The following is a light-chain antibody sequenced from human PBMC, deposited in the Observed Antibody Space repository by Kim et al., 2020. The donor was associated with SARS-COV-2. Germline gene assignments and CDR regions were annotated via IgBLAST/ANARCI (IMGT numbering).Light chain of an antibody. Sequence: PGGAVTLSCGSSTGAVTSGHFPYWLQQKPGQAPRTLIFATTKKPSWTPARFSGSLLGGKFVLTLSGAQPADAADYYCLLTYSGAWVFGGGTQLTVL. CDR2: ATT. V-gene: IGLV7-46*01. CDR1: TGAVTSGHF. CDR3: LLTYSGAWV. J-gene: IGLJ3*02.